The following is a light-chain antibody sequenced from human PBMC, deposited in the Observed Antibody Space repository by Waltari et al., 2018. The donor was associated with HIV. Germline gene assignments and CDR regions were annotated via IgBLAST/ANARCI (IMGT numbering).Light chain of an antibody. CDR1: QGISSY. J-gene: IGKJ4*01. Sequence: DIQLTQSPSSLSASVGDRVTITCRASQGISSYLAWYQQEPGKVPKLLIYAASTLQSGVPSGFSGSGSGTEFTLTISSLQPEDFATYYCQQLSSYPLTFGGGTKVEIK. V-gene: IGKV1-9*01. CDR2: AAS. CDR3: QQLSSYPLT.